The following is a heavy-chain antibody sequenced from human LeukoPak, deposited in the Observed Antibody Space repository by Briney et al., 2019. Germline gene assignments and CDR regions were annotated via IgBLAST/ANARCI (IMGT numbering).Heavy chain of an antibody. CDR2: ISGSGVNT. V-gene: IGHV3-23*01. Sequence: GGSLRLSCVASGFTFSSYGMSWVRQAPGKGLEWVSAISGSGVNTYYADSVKGRFTIARDNSKNTLYLQMSSLRAEDTAVYYCAKDWQHTTTMLVVIGACDIWGQGTMVTVSS. D-gene: IGHD3-22*01. CDR1: GFTFSSYG. CDR3: AKDWQHTTTMLVVIGACDI. J-gene: IGHJ3*02.